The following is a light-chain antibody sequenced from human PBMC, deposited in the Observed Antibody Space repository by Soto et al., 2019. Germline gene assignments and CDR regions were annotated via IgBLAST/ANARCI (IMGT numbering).Light chain of an antibody. Sequence: DIQMTQSPSSLSASVGDRATITCRASQGISNYLAWYQQKPGKVPELPIYAASTLQSGVPSRFSGSGSGTDFTLTISSLQPEDVATYYCQKYNSAPALTFGGGTKVEIK. CDR1: QGISNY. CDR2: AAS. J-gene: IGKJ4*01. CDR3: QKYNSAPALT. V-gene: IGKV1-27*01.